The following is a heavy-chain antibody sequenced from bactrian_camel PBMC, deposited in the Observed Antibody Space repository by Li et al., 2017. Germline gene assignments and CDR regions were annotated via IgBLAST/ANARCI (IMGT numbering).Heavy chain of an antibody. Sequence: HVQLVESGGGSVQFGGSLRLSCAASGFTFSSYRMTWVRQAPGKGLEWVSHIPDGVGAKFYADSVKGRFTISRDSAKNTLYLQMNSLKHEDAAMYYCAADGSYYEYVGPPLSAEKYYFWGQGTQVTVS. J-gene: IGHJ4*01. CDR3: AADGSYYEYVGPPLSAEKYYF. CDR2: IPDGVGAK. D-gene: IGHD2*01. V-gene: IGHV3S1*01. CDR1: GFTFSSYR.